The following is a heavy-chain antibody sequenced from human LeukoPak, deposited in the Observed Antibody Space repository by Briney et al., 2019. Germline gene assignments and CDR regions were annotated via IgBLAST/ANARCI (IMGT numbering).Heavy chain of an antibody. CDR1: GFTVSSNY. J-gene: IGHJ2*01. Sequence: PGGSLRLSCAVSGFTVSSNYMSWVRQAPGKGLEWVSIIYGDGRTYYADSVKGRFTISRDNSKNTMYLQMNSLRAEDTAVYYCAREGPPTNWGKARGWYFDLWGRGTLVTVSS. CDR2: IYGDGRT. CDR3: AREGPPTNWGKARGWYFDL. V-gene: IGHV3-66*01. D-gene: IGHD7-27*01.